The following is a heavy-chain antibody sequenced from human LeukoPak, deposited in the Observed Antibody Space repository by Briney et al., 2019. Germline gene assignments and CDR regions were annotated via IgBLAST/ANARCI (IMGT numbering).Heavy chain of an antibody. CDR1: GGSISSYY. J-gene: IGHJ3*02. CDR2: IYYSGST. CDR3: ARDCSGGSCYGAFDI. Sequence: SETLSPTCTVSGGSISSYYWSWIRQPPGKGLKWIGYIYYSGSTNYNPSLKSRVTISVDTSKNQFSLKLSSVTAADTAVYYCARDCSGGSCYGAFDIWGQGTMVTVSS. D-gene: IGHD2-15*01. V-gene: IGHV4-59*12.